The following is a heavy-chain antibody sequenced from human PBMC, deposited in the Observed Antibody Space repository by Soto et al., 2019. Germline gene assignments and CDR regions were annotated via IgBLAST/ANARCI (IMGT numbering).Heavy chain of an antibody. Sequence: PSETLSLTCSVSGGTIGSYYWSWIRQPPGKGLEWIGYIYYSGSTNYNPSLKSRVTISVDTSKNQFSLKLSSVTAADTAVYYCARGGWRHIDYWGQGTLVTVSS. D-gene: IGHD3-16*01. J-gene: IGHJ4*02. V-gene: IGHV4-59*08. CDR2: IYYSGST. CDR1: GGTIGSYY. CDR3: ARGGWRHIDY.